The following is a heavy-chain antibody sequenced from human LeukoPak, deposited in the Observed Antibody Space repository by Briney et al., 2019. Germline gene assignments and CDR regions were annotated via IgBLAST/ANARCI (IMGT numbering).Heavy chain of an antibody. CDR2: FDPEDGET. D-gene: IGHD3-3*01. CDR3: ARVPDFWSGYYYFDY. V-gene: IGHV1-24*01. Sequence: ASVKVSCKVSGYTLTELSMHWVRQAPGKGLEWMGGFDPEDGETIYAQKFQGRVTITTDESTSTAYMELSSLRSEDTAVYYCARVPDFWSGYYYFDYWGQGTLVTVSS. J-gene: IGHJ4*02. CDR1: GYTLTELS.